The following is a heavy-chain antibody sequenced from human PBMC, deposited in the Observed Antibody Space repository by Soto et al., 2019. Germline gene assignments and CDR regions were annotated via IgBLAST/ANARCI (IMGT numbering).Heavy chain of an antibody. CDR3: ARGGRRSPVMDV. J-gene: IGHJ6*02. CDR1: GGSISSGGYY. CDR2: IYYSGST. V-gene: IGHV4-31*03. Sequence: QVQLQESGPGLVKPSQTLSLTCTVSGGSISSGGYYWSWIRQHPGKGLEWIGYIYYSGSTYYNPSLKSRAXXXVXXSKTQFSLKLSSVTAADTAVYYCARGGRRSPVMDVWGQGTTVTVSS.